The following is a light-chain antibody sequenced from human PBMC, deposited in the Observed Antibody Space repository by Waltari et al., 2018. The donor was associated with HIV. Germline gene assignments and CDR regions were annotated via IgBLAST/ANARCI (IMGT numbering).Light chain of an antibody. Sequence: QSVLTQPPSASGTPGQRVTISCSGSSPNIEFNYVYWYQQVPGTTPKLLIYKNDQWPSGVPDRFSASKSGTSASLVISGLRSEDEADYYCAAWDDRLSGRVFGTGTRVTVL. CDR1: SPNIEFNY. CDR2: KND. CDR3: AAWDDRLSGRV. J-gene: IGLJ1*01. V-gene: IGLV1-47*01.